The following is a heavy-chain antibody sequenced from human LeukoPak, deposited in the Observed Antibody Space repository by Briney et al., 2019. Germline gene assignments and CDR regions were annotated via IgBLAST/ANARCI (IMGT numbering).Heavy chain of an antibody. J-gene: IGHJ6*03. CDR3: AKGTSMVVTPNYYYYYSMDV. V-gene: IGHV4-4*09. CDR1: GASISSYY. CDR2: IHVSGGT. D-gene: IGHD4-23*01. Sequence: SETLSLSCTVSGASISSYYWNWIRQSPGKGLEWIGYIHVSGGTSYDPSLKSRVTISIDTSKNQFSLKLSSVTAADTAVYYCAKGTSMVVTPNYYYYYSMDVWGKGTTVTVSS.